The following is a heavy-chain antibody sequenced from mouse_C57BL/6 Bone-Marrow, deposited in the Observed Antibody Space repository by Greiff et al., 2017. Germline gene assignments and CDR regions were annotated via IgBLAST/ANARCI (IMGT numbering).Heavy chain of an antibody. CDR1: GYSFTDYN. J-gene: IGHJ1*03. CDR2: INPNDGTT. D-gene: IGHD3-1*01. Sequence: VQLKESGPELVKPGASVKISCKASGYSFTDYNMNWVKQSNGKSLEWIGVINPNDGTTSYNQKFKGKATLTVDQSSSTAYMQLISLTSEDSAVYYCARDEGYDWYFDVWGTGTTVTVSS. V-gene: IGHV1-39*01. CDR3: ARDEGYDWYFDV.